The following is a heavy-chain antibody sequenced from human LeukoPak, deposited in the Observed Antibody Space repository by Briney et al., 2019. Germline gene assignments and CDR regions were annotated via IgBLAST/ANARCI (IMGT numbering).Heavy chain of an antibody. CDR2: ITSSGDIT. J-gene: IGHJ4*02. CDR1: WFTFISYG. V-gene: IGHV3-48*01. CDR3: ARENAVATGAFDY. D-gene: IGHD5-12*01. Sequence: GSLSLSCAASWFTFISYGIKWVRPAPGKGVEWVSHITSSGDITHYSDSVKGRFTVSRDNAKNSLYLQMNSLRAEDTAVYYCARENAVATGAFDYWGQGTLVTVSS.